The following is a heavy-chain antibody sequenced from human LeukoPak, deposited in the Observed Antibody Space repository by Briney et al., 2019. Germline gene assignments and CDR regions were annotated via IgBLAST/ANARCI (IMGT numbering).Heavy chain of an antibody. CDR2: IKQDGTEK. V-gene: IGHV3-7*01. D-gene: IGHD3-10*01. CDR1: GFTFTTYW. Sequence: HPGGSLRLSCAASGFTFTTYWMSWVRQAPGKGLEWVANIKQDGTEKYYVDSVKGRFTISRDNAKNSLYLQMNSLRVEDTAVYYCAKVANYYYSSESYYFFEHWGQGTPVTASS. J-gene: IGHJ4*02. CDR3: AKVANYYYSSESYYFFEH.